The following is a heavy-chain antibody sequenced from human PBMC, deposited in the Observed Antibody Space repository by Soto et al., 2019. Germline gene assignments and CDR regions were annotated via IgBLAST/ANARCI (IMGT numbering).Heavy chain of an antibody. CDR1: GFTFSSYG. V-gene: IGHV3-33*01. D-gene: IGHD2-15*01. CDR3: AREAGDCSGGSCYLYFDY. CDR2: IWYDGSNK. J-gene: IGHJ4*02. Sequence: GGSLRLSCAASGFTFSSYGMHWVRQAPGKGLEWVAVIWYDGSNKYYADSVKGRFTISRDNSKNTLYLQMNSLRAEDTAVYYCAREAGDCSGGSCYLYFDYWGQGTLVTVSS.